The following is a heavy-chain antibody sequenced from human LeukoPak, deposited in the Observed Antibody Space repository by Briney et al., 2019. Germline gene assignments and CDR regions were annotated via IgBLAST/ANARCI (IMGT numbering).Heavy chain of an antibody. CDR2: ISGSGGST. CDR1: GFTFSSYA. V-gene: IGHV3-23*01. CDR3: AKLWGYSSGYPFDY. J-gene: IGHJ4*02. Sequence: GGSLRLSCAASGFTFSSYAMSWVRQAPGKGLEWVSAISGSGGSTYYADSVKGRFTISRDNSKNTLYLQMNSLKAEDTAVYYCAKLWGYSSGYPFDYWGQGTLVTVSS. D-gene: IGHD6-19*01.